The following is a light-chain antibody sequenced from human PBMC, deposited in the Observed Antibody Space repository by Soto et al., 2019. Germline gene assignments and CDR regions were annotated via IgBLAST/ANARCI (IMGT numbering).Light chain of an antibody. J-gene: IGKJ3*01. V-gene: IGKV3-20*01. CDR1: QSINSNY. CDR2: GAS. CDR3: QQYGRSAIFT. Sequence: EVVLTQSPGTLSLSPGERVTLSCRPSQSINSNYLAWYQQKPGQAPRLLIYGASRRATGIPDRFSGSGSGTDFTLTISRLEPEDFAVYYCQQYGRSAIFTLGPGTTVEVK.